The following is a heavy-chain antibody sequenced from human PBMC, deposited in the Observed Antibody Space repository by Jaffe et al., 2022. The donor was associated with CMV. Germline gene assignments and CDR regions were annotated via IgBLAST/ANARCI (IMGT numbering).Heavy chain of an antibody. CDR3: AGRFHDSSGSIPLDAFDI. V-gene: IGHV4-34*01. Sequence: QVQLQQWGAGLLKPSETLSLTCAVYGGSFSGYYWSWIRQPPGKGLEWIGEINHSGSTNYNPSLKSRVTISVDTSKNQFSLKLSSVTAADTAVYYCAGRFHDSSGSIPLDAFDIWGQGTMVTVSS. D-gene: IGHD3-22*01. J-gene: IGHJ3*02. CDR1: GGSFSGYY. CDR2: INHSGST.